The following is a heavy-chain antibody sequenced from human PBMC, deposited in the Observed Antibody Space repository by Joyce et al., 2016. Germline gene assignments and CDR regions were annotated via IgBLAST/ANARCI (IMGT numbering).Heavy chain of an antibody. D-gene: IGHD1-1*01. V-gene: IGHV1-3*04. Sequence: QVQLVQSGAVVKKPGPSVKVSCKAFGSTFTDCPRHWVRQASGQRLEGMGWINTGNCNTKYSQKFQGRLTITRDTSASTSYTASSSLRSEDTAVYYCTTINNCGDWGQGALITVSS. CDR3: TTINNCGD. CDR1: GSTFTDCP. J-gene: IGHJ4*02. CDR2: INTGNCNT.